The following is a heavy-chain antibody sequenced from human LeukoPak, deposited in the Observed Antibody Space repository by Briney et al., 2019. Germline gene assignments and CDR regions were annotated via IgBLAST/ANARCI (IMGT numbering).Heavy chain of an antibody. Sequence: GASVKVSCKASGYTFVSHGISWVRQAPGQGLAWMGWISAYNGYTNYAQKLQGRVTMTTDTSTSTAYMELSSLRSDDTAVYYCAKDSTYYDVLTGNYYYYYGMDVWGQGTTVTVSS. CDR2: ISAYNGYT. J-gene: IGHJ6*02. CDR1: GYTFVSHG. CDR3: AKDSTYYDVLTGNYYYYYGMDV. V-gene: IGHV1-18*01. D-gene: IGHD3-9*01.